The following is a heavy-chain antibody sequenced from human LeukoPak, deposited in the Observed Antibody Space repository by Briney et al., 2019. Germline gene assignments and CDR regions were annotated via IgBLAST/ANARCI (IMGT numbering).Heavy chain of an antibody. CDR3: ARAREWLRLDGGAFDI. Sequence: SVKVSCKASGGTFSSYAISWVRQAPGQGLEWMGGIIPIFGTANYAQKFQGRVTITTDESTSTAYMELSSLRSEDTAVYYCARAREWLRLDGGAFDIWGQGTMVTVSS. V-gene: IGHV1-69*05. CDR2: IIPIFGTA. J-gene: IGHJ3*02. D-gene: IGHD5-12*01. CDR1: GGTFSSYA.